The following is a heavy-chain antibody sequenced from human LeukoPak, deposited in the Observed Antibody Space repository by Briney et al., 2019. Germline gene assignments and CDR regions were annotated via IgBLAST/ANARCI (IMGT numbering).Heavy chain of an antibody. CDR1: GFTFSSYW. V-gene: IGHV3-7*01. J-gene: IGHJ4*02. Sequence: PGGSLRLSCAASGFTFSSYWMSWVRQAPGKGLEWVANIKQDGSEKYYVDSVKGRFTISRDNAKTSLYLQMNSLRAEDTAVYYCARCDSYGFSDYWGQGTLVTVSS. D-gene: IGHD5-18*01. CDR2: IKQDGSEK. CDR3: ARCDSYGFSDY.